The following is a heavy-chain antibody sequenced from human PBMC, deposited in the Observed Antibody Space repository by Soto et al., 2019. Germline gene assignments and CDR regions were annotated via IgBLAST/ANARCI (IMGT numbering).Heavy chain of an antibody. V-gene: IGHV3-9*01. CDR1: GFAFENYA. CDR2: ISWNSDTI. Sequence: EVQLVESGGGLVQPGRSLRLSCAASGFAFENYAIHWVRQAPGTGLQWVSGISWNSDTIDYADSVKGRFTISRDNAKNSVYLQMNSLRPEDTALYYCVKAQALGSYYNLFESWGQGTLVTVSS. CDR3: VKAQALGSYYNLFES. J-gene: IGHJ5*01. D-gene: IGHD3-10*01.